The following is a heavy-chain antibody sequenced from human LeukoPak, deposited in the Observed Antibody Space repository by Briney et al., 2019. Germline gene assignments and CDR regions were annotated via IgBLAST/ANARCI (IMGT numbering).Heavy chain of an antibody. D-gene: IGHD3-3*01. CDR2: IWYDGSNI. CDR3: ARGYDKPDY. J-gene: IGHJ4*01. CDR1: GFTFGSYG. V-gene: IGHV3-33*01. Sequence: GSLRLSCAASGFTFGSYGMHWVRQAPGKGPEWVAVIWYDGSNIYYADSVKGRFTISRDNSKNTLFLQMNSLRAEDTAAYYCARGYDKPDYWGQGTLVTVSS.